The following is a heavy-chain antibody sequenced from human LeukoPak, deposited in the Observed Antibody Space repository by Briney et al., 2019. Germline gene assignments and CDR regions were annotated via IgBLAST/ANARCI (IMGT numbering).Heavy chain of an antibody. Sequence: ASVKVSCKASGYTFTSYGISWVRQAPGQGLEWMGWISAYNGNTNYAQKLQGRVTMTTDTSTSTAYMELRSLRSDDTAVYYCARDGHRRYHYDSSGREDAFDIWGQGTMVTVSS. D-gene: IGHD3-22*01. CDR3: ARDGHRRYHYDSSGREDAFDI. V-gene: IGHV1-18*01. CDR1: GYTFTSYG. J-gene: IGHJ3*02. CDR2: ISAYNGNT.